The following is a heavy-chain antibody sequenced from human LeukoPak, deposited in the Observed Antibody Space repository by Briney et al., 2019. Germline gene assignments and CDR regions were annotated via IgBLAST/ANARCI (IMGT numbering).Heavy chain of an antibody. CDR2: ISYDGSNK. J-gene: IGHJ4*02. V-gene: IGHV3-30*03. Sequence: GGSLRLSCAASGFTFSSYGMHWVRQAPGKGLEWVAVISYDGSNKYYADSVKGRFTISRDNSKNTLYLQMNSLRAEDTAVYCCASDYWGQGTLVTVSS. CDR1: GFTFSSYG. CDR3: ASDY.